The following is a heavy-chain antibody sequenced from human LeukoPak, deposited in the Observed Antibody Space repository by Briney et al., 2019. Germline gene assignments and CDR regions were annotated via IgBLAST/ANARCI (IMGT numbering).Heavy chain of an antibody. CDR3: AELGITMIGGV. D-gene: IGHD3-10*02. CDR2: ISNDGSDK. Sequence: GGSLRLSCAASGFTFSDYAMHWVRQAPGKGLEWVAIISNDGSDKYYADSVKGRLTISRDNSKNTLYLQMNSLRAEDTAVYYCAELGITMIGGVWGKGTTVTISS. J-gene: IGHJ6*04. CDR1: GFTFSDYA. V-gene: IGHV3-30*04.